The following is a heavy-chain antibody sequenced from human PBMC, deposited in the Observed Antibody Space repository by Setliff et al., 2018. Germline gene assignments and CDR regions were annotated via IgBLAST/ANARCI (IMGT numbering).Heavy chain of an antibody. CDR2: ISAYSGNT. D-gene: IGHD2-8*01. CDR3: SRLVRYCTTTTCQTLSGGEH. Sequence: ASVKVSCKASGYTFSNYGITWVRQAPGQGLEWMGWISAYSGNTKYALTLQGRVTMTTDPSTTTAYLELRSLTSDDTAVYYCSRLVRYCTTTTCQTLSGGEHWGPGTLVTSPQ. CDR1: GYTFSNYG. J-gene: IGHJ1*01. V-gene: IGHV1-18*04.